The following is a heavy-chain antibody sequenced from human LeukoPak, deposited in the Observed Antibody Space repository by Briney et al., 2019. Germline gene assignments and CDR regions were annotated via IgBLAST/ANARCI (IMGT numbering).Heavy chain of an antibody. CDR3: AREASPKALGY. J-gene: IGHJ4*02. CDR2: IWYDGSNK. CDR1: AFTFSTFA. Sequence: GGSLRLSCAASAFTFSTFAMSWVRQARGKGLEWVAVIWYDGSNKYYVDSVKGRFTISRDNSKNTLYLQMNSLRAEDTAVYYCAREASPKALGYWGQGTLVTVSS. V-gene: IGHV3-33*08.